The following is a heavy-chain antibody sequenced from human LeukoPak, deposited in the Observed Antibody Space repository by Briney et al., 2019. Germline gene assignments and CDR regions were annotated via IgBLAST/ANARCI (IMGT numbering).Heavy chain of an antibody. V-gene: IGHV3-9*03. J-gene: IGHJ4*02. CDR2: ISWNSGSI. CDR3: AKSVGYSYGPFDY. CDR1: GFTFDDYA. D-gene: IGHD5-18*01. Sequence: PGGSLRLSCAASGFTFDDYAMHWVRQAPGKGLEWVSGISWNSGSIGYADSVKGRFTISRDNAENSLYLQMNSLRAEDMALYYCAKSVGYSYGPFDYWGQGTLVTVSS.